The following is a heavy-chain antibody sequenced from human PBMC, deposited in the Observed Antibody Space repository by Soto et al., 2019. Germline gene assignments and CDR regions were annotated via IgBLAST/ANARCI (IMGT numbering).Heavy chain of an antibody. V-gene: IGHV3-30*18. CDR1: GFTFSSYG. Sequence: ESGGGVVQPGRSLRLSCAASGFTFSSYGMHWVRQAPGKGLEWVAVISYDGSNKYYADSVKGRFTISRDNSKNTLYLQMNSLRAEDTAVYYCAKSQPLGYCSGGSCYPYYYYYYMDVWGKGTTVTVSS. CDR3: AKSQPLGYCSGGSCYPYYYYYYMDV. CDR2: ISYDGSNK. J-gene: IGHJ6*03. D-gene: IGHD2-15*01.